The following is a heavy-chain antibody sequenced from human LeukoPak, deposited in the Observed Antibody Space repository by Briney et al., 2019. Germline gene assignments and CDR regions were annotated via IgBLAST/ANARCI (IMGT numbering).Heavy chain of an antibody. CDR1: GGSISSYY. D-gene: IGHD3-16*02. Sequence: SETLSLTCTVSGGSISSYYWSWIRQPPGKGLEWIGYTYYSGSTNYNPSLKSRVTISVDTSKNQFSLKLSSVAAADTAVYYCARRMEWGSYRPSRWFDPWGQGTLVTVSS. V-gene: IGHV4-59*08. CDR2: TYYSGST. J-gene: IGHJ5*02. CDR3: ARRMEWGSYRPSRWFDP.